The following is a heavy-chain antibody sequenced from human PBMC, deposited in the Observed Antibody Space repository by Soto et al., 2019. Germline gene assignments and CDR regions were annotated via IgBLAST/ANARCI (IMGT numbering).Heavy chain of an antibody. CDR3: AQTGDYYYGMDV. CDR2: INTDGSDT. CDR1: GFTFSSDW. V-gene: IGHV3-74*01. Sequence: PGGSLRLSCAASGFTFSSDWMHWVRQAPGKGLVWVSRINTDGSDTSYADSVKGRFTISRDNSKNTLYLQMNSLRAEDTAVYYCAQTGDYYYGMDVWGQGTTVTVSS. J-gene: IGHJ6*02.